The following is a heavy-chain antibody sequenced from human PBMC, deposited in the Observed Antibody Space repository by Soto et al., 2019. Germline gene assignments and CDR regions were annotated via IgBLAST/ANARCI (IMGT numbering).Heavy chain of an antibody. J-gene: IGHJ5*02. CDR2: ISTYNGNT. CDR1: GYTFTSYG. Sequence: ASVKVSCKASGYTFTSYGITWVRQAPGQGLEWMGWISTYNGNTNYAQNLQGRVTMTTDTFTNTAYMELRSLRSDDTAVYYCARTYGNSWYSPWGQGTLVTVPQ. CDR3: ARTYGNSWYSP. V-gene: IGHV1-18*01. D-gene: IGHD2-2*02.